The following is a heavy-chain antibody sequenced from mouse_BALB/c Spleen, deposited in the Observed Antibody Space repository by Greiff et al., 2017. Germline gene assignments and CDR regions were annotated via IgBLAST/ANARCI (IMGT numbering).Heavy chain of an antibody. CDR2: IYPGDGDT. Sequence: QVQLQQSGAELARPGASVKLSCKASGYTFTSYWMQWVKQRPGQGLEWIGAIYPGDGDTRYTQKFKGKATLTADKSSSTAYMQLSSLASEDSAVYYCARYRYGSAYWGQGTLVTVSA. V-gene: IGHV1-87*01. CDR3: ARYRYGSAY. D-gene: IGHD2-14*01. CDR1: GYTFTSYW. J-gene: IGHJ3*01.